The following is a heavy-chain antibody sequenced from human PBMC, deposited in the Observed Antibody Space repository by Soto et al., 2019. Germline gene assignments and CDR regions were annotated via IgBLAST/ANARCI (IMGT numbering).Heavy chain of an antibody. CDR2: FRTSGDGGTT. CDR1: GFTFSSYS. Sequence: GGSLRLSCAASGFTFSSYSMSWVRQAPGKGLEWVSGFRTSGDGGTTYYADSVKGRFTISRDNSKNMLFLQMNSLRAEDTAIYYCAKKVNSGPGSQYFDYWGQGTLVTVS. D-gene: IGHD3-10*01. CDR3: AKKVNSGPGSQYFDY. V-gene: IGHV3-23*01. J-gene: IGHJ4*02.